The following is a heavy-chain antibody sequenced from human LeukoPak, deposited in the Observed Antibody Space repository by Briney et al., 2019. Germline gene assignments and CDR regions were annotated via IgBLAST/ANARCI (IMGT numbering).Heavy chain of an antibody. V-gene: IGHV3-9*01. Sequence: SLRLSCAASGFTFDDYAMHWVRQAPGKGLEWVSGISWNSGSIGYADSVKGRFTISRDNAKNSLYLQMNSLRAEDTALYYCAKVVGYSSGYFLDWGQGTLVTVSS. CDR1: GFTFDDYA. CDR3: AKVVGYSSGYFLD. J-gene: IGHJ4*02. D-gene: IGHD6-19*01. CDR2: ISWNSGSI.